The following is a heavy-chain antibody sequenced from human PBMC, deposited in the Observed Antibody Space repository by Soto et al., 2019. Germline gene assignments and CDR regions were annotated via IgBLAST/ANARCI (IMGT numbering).Heavy chain of an antibody. Sequence: VAEGKSISHDGSCILKKPGKGMEWIAYIYYSGSTNYNPSLKSRVTVSVDMSKHQFSLPMTSVTAADTAVYYCERGTDYTHIASCNYGLEVWVHGT. V-gene: IGHV4-59*11. D-gene: IGHD4-4*01. CDR2: IYYSGST. CDR3: ERGTDYTHIASCNYGLEV. J-gene: IGHJ6*02. CDR1: EGKSISHD.